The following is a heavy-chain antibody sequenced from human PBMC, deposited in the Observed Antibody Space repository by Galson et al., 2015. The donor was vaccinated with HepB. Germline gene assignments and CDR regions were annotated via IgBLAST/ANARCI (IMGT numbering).Heavy chain of an antibody. Sequence: SLRLSCAASGFAFGGYAMHWVRQTPVKGLECVAYISHDETKKHYAGSVKGRLTVSRDNSKDTLFLQMNSLRSDDTALYYCATVGWVMTPGFDIWGRGAMVTVSS. CDR3: ATVGWVMTPGFDI. V-gene: IGHV3-30*06. D-gene: IGHD2-21*02. CDR1: GFAFGGYA. J-gene: IGHJ3*02. CDR2: ISHDETKK.